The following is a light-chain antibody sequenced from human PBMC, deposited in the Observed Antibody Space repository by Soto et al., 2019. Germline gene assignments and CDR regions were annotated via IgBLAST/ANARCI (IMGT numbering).Light chain of an antibody. CDR2: DVS. V-gene: IGLV2-14*03. CDR1: SSDVGGYNY. Sequence: QSALTQPASVSGSPGQSITISCTGTSSDVGGYNYVSWYQHHPGKAPKLMIYDVSNRLSGVSNRFSGSKSGNTASLSISGLQPEDEADYYCSSYRTSNTRQIVCGTGTKLTVL. J-gene: IGLJ1*01. CDR3: SSYRTSNTRQIV.